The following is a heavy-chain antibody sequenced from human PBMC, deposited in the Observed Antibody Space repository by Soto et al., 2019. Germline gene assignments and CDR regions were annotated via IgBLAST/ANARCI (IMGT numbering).Heavy chain of an antibody. Sequence: TLSLTCPVSGCSIHSGGYYWSLICQHPGKGLEWIGYIYYSGSTYYNPSLKSRVTISVDTSKNQFSLKLSSVTAADTAVYYCARDNALVRGVESDYYYGMDVWGQGTTVT. CDR2: IYYSGST. V-gene: IGHV4-31*03. J-gene: IGHJ6*02. D-gene: IGHD3-10*01. CDR3: ARDNALVRGVESDYYYGMDV. CDR1: GCSIHSGGYY.